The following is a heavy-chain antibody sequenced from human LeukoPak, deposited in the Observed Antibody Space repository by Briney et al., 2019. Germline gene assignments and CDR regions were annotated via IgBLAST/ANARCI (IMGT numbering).Heavy chain of an antibody. D-gene: IGHD2-15*01. J-gene: IGHJ4*02. CDR2: IKQDGSEK. CDR1: GFTFSSYW. Sequence: GGPLRLSCTASGFTFSSYWMSWVRQAPGKGLEWVANIKQDGSEKYYVDSVKGRFTISRDNAKNSLYLQMNSLRAEDTAVYYCAREQKDIVVVVAATHLDYWGQGTPVTVSS. V-gene: IGHV3-7*01. CDR3: AREQKDIVVVVAATHLDY.